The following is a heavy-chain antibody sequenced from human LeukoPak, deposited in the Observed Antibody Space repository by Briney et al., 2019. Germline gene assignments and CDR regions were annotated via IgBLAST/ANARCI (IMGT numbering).Heavy chain of an antibody. CDR2: ISASTGII. J-gene: IGHJ6*03. V-gene: IGHV3-48*01. CDR3: AKDPGYYYYYYYMDV. Sequence: GGSLRLSCAASGFTFSSYSMNWVRQAAGKGLEWVSYISASTGIIYYADSVKGRFTISRDDAKNSLYLQMNSLRAEDTAVYYCAKDPGYYYYYYYMDVWGKGTTVTISS. CDR1: GFTFSSYS. D-gene: IGHD1-1*01.